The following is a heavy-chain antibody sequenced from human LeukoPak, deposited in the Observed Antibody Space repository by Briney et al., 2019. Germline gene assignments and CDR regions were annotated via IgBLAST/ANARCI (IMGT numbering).Heavy chain of an antibody. CDR1: GFTFSSYS. V-gene: IGHV3-21*01. J-gene: IGHJ4*02. Sequence: AGGSLRLSCAASGFTFSSYSMNWVRQAPGKGLEWVSSISSSSSYIYYADPVKGRFTTSRDNSKNTLYLQMNSLRGEDTAVYYCAKDRRDDYGDYVFDYWGQGTLVTVSS. CDR3: AKDRRDDYGDYVFDY. CDR2: ISSSSSYI. D-gene: IGHD4-17*01.